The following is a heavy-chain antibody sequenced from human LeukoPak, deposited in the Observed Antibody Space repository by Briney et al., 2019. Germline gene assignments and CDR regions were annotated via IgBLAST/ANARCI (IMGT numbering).Heavy chain of an antibody. CDR2: INPNSGDT. CDR3: ARDHSSSENFDY. V-gene: IGHV1-2*06. CDR1: GYAFTGHQ. D-gene: IGHD6-13*01. J-gene: IGHJ4*02. Sequence: GESLKISCKGSGYAFTGHQIHWVRQAPGQGLEWMGRINPNSGDTNYAQKFQGRVTMTRDTSISTVYMELSRLRSDDTAVYYCARDHSSSENFDYWGQGTLVTVSS.